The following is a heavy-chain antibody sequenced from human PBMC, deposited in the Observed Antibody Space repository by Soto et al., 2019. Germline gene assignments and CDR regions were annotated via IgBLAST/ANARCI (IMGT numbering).Heavy chain of an antibody. V-gene: IGHV3-30-3*01. D-gene: IGHD3-10*02. CDR3: ARDMGTTMFFDL. Sequence: GGSLRLSCAASGFTFSTYAMHWVRQAPGKGLEWVAFISYVGDSEFYADSVKGRLTVSRDNSKNTLYLQMNSLRTEDTAVYYCARDMGTTMFFDLWGQGTLVTVSS. J-gene: IGHJ4*02. CDR1: GFTFSTYA. CDR2: ISYVGDSE.